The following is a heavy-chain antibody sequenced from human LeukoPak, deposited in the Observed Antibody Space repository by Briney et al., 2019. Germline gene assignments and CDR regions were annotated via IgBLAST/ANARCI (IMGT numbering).Heavy chain of an antibody. V-gene: IGHV1-69*06. CDR1: GGTFSSYA. D-gene: IGHD3-10*01. J-gene: IGHJ6*04. Sequence: GASVKVSCKASGGTFSSYAISWVRQAPGQGFEWMGGIIPIFGTANYAQKFQGRVTITADKSTSTAYMELSSLRSEDTAVCYCARLGSGSFNYYYYGMDVWGKGTTVTVSS. CDR3: ARLGSGSFNYYYYGMDV. CDR2: IIPIFGTA.